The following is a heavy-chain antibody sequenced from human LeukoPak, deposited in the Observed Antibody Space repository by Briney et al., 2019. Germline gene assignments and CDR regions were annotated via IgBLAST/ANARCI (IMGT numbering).Heavy chain of an antibody. J-gene: IGHJ6*02. V-gene: IGHV3-23*01. CDR3: AKEGYCSGGSCYVSMDV. CDR1: GFTFSSYA. Sequence: GGSLRLSCAASGFTFSSYAMSWVRQAPGKGLEWVSAISGSGGSTYYADSVEGRFTISRDNSKNTLYLQMNSLRAEDTAVYYCAKEGYCSGGSCYVSMDVWGQGTTVTVSS. D-gene: IGHD2-15*01. CDR2: ISGSGGST.